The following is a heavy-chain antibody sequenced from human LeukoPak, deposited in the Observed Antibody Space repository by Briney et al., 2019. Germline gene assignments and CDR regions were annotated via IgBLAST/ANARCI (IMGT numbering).Heavy chain of an antibody. V-gene: IGHV4-59*12. CDR2: MYYSGST. J-gene: IGHJ3*02. CDR3: ARGSGAFDI. Sequence: PSEALSLTCTVSGGSISTYYWSWIRQPPGKGLEWIGYMYYSGSTNYNPSLKSRVTISIDTSKNQFSLQLNSVTPEDTAVYYCARGSGAFDIWGQGTMVTVSS. CDR1: GGSISTYY.